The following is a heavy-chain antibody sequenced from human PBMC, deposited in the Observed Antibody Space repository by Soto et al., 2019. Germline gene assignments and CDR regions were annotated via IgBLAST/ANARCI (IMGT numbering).Heavy chain of an antibody. V-gene: IGHV4-59*01. J-gene: IGHJ4*02. CDR3: ARYRREAVAGYTLDN. CDR1: GGSISSNY. CDR2: VYNSGST. D-gene: IGHD6-13*01. Sequence: ETLSLTFTVSGGSISSNYLTWIRQPPGKGLEWIGYVYNSGSTNYNPSLKSRVTISEDTSKSQFSLKVNSMTAADTAVYYCARYRREAVAGYTLDNWGQGILVTVSS.